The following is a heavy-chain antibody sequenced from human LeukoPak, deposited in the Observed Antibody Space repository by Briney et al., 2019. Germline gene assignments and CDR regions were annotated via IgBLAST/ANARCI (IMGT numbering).Heavy chain of an antibody. J-gene: IGHJ4*02. CDR2: IIPIFGTA. D-gene: IGHD6-19*01. V-gene: IGHV1-69*13. CDR1: GGTFSSYA. Sequence: ASVKVSCKASGGTFSSYAISWVRQASGQGLEWMGGIIPIFGTANYAQKFQGRVTITADESTSTAYMELSSLRSEDTAVYYCARDLGYSSGWYQEYYWGQGTLVTVSS. CDR3: ARDLGYSSGWYQEYY.